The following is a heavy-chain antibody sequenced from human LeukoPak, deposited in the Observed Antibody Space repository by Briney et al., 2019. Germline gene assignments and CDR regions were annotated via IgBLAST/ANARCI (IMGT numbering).Heavy chain of an antibody. V-gene: IGHV1-18*01. D-gene: IGHD6-19*01. Sequence: ASVKVSCKASGYTFTSYGISWVRQAPGQGLEWMGWISAYNGNTNYAQKLQGRVTMTTDTSTSTAYMELRSLRSDDTAVYYCARDNRIAVAGSFDYWGQGTLVTVSS. CDR1: GYTFTSYG. CDR2: ISAYNGNT. CDR3: ARDNRIAVAGSFDY. J-gene: IGHJ4*02.